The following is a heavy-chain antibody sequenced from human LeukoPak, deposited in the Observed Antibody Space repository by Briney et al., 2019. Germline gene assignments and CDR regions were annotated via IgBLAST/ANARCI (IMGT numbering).Heavy chain of an antibody. V-gene: IGHV1-69*06. Sequence: ASVKVSCKASGGTFSSYAISWVRQAPGHGLEWMGGIIPIFGTANYAQKFQGRVTITADKSTSTASMELSSLRSEATAVYYCASLLTAAAGTRPLWGQGTLVTVSS. J-gene: IGHJ4*02. CDR3: ASLLTAAAGTRPL. CDR2: IIPIFGTA. D-gene: IGHD6-13*01. CDR1: GGTFSSYA.